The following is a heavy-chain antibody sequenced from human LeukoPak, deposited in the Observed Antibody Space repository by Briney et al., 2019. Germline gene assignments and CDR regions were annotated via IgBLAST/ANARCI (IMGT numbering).Heavy chain of an antibody. J-gene: IGHJ3*02. CDR2: INHSGST. V-gene: IGHV4-34*01. D-gene: IGHD5-18*01. CDR3: ARVLPRGYSYGWSRAFDI. Sequence: PSETLSLTCAVYGGSFSGYYWSWIRQPPGKGLEWIGEINHSGSTNYNPSLKSRVTISVDTSKNQFSLKLSSVTAADTAVYYCARVLPRGYSYGWSRAFDIWGQGTMVTVSS. CDR1: GGSFSGYY.